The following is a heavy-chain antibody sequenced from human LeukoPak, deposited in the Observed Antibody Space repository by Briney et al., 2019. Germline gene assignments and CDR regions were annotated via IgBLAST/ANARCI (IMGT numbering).Heavy chain of an antibody. V-gene: IGHV3-30-3*01. D-gene: IGHD6-19*01. CDR2: ISYDGSNK. CDR1: GFTFSSYA. CDR3: ARDFIIGYSSGWYGSHFDY. Sequence: PGGSLRLSCAASGFTFSSYAMHWVRQAPGKGLEWVAVISYDGSNKYYADSVKGRFTISRDNSKNTLYLQMNSLRAEDTAVYYCARDFIIGYSSGWYGSHFDYWGQGTLVTVSS. J-gene: IGHJ4*02.